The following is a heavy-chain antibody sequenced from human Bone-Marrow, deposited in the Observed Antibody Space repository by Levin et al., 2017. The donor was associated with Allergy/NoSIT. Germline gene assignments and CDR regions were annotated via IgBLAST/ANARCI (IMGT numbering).Heavy chain of an antibody. CDR2: VKVSDGTK. J-gene: IGHJ6*02. CDR3: AREADYSNPDALGDYGLDV. Sequence: SGESLKISCRPFGYKFNNYYIHWVRQAPGQGLEWMGVVKVSDGTKRYAQRFQGRVTLTRDTSTGTAYMDLSSLRSDDTAVYYCAREADYSNPDALGDYGLDVWGQGTTVTVSS. CDR1: GYKFNNYY. D-gene: IGHD4-11*01. V-gene: IGHV1-46*02.